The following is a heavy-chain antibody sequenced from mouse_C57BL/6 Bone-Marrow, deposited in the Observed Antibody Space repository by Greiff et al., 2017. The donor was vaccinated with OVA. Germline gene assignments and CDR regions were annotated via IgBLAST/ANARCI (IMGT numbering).Heavy chain of an antibody. CDR1: GYTFTSYG. J-gene: IGHJ1*03. CDR3: ASGEYYGSSYDWYFDV. CDR2: IYPRSGNT. Sequence: VQLQQSGAELARPGASVKLSCKASGYTFTSYGISWVKQRTGQGLEWIGEIYPRSGNTYYNEQFKGKATLTADKSSSTAYMELRSLTSEDSAVYCWASGEYYGSSYDWYFDVWGTGTTVTVSS. D-gene: IGHD1-1*01. V-gene: IGHV1-81*01.